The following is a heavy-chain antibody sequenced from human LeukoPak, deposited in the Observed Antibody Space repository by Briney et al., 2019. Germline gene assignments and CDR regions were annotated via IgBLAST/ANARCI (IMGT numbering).Heavy chain of an antibody. CDR3: AKLNGPLFEY. Sequence: QPGGSLRLSCAASGFTFSNYWMSWVRQAPGKGLEWVASIHQHGNEKYFVDSVRGRFTISRDNAKNSLYLQMSSLRAEDTAVYYCAKLNGPLFEYWGQGTLVTVSS. CDR1: GFTFSNYW. D-gene: IGHD2-8*01. V-gene: IGHV3-7*01. J-gene: IGHJ4*02. CDR2: IHQHGNEK.